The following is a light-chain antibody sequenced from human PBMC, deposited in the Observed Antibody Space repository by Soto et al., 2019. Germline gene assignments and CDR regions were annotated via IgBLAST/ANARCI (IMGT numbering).Light chain of an antibody. V-gene: IGKV3-20*01. J-gene: IGKJ2*01. CDR2: AAS. CDR1: QSVSSTY. Sequence: EIVLTQSPGTLSLSPGERATLSCRASQSVSSTYLAWYQQRPGQAPRLLIYAASSRATGIPDRFSGSGSGTDITLAINRLEPEDFAVYYCQGYGDSPPTYTFGQGTRLEI. CDR3: QGYGDSPPTYT.